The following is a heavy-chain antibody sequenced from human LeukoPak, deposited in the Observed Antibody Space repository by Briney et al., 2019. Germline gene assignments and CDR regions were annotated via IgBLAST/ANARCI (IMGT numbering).Heavy chain of an antibody. Sequence: PSQTLSLTCTVSGGSIYSGDYYWRWIRQPPGKGLEWNGYSYYSGSTYYIPSLKSRVTKSVDTSKNQFSLKLSSVTAADTSVYYCARGDGLQLLGDYWGQGTLVTVSS. J-gene: IGHJ4*02. V-gene: IGHV4-30-4*08. CDR3: ARGDGLQLLGDY. CDR2: SYYSGST. CDR1: GGSIYSGDYY. D-gene: IGHD5-24*01.